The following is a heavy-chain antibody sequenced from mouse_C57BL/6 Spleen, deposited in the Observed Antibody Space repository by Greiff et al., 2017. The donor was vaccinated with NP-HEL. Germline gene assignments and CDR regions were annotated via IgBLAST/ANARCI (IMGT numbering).Heavy chain of an antibody. CDR1: GYAFSSYW. D-gene: IGHD1-1*01. J-gene: IGHJ3*01. CDR2: IYPGDGDT. Sequence: VQLQESGAELVKPGASVKISCKASGYAFSSYWMNWVKQRPGKGLEWIGQIYPGDGDTNYNGKFKSKATLTADNSTSTAYMQLSSLTSEDSAVYFCARRAGSSPWFAYWGQGTLVTVSA. V-gene: IGHV1-80*01. CDR3: ARRAGSSPWFAY.